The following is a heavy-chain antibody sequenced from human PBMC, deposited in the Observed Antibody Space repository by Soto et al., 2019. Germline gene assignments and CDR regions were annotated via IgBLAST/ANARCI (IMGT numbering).Heavy chain of an antibody. CDR3: ARERFLRGVVVVPAAIGY. CDR1: GYTFTSYA. CDR2: INAGNGNT. D-gene: IGHD2-2*01. V-gene: IGHV1-3*01. J-gene: IGHJ4*02. Sequence: QVQLVQSGAEVKKPGASVKVSCKASGYTFTSYAMHWVRQAPGQRLEWMGWINAGNGNTKYSQKLQGRVNFTREPSASTAYMRLSSLRSEDTAVYYCARERFLRGVVVVPAAIGYWGQGTLVTVSS.